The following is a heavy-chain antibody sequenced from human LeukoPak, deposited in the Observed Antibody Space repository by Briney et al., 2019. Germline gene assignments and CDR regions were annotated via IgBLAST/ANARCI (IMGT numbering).Heavy chain of an antibody. Sequence: ASVKASCKASGYTFTGYYMHWVRQAPGQGLEWMGWINPNSGGTNYAQKFQGRVTMTRDTSISTAYMELSRLRSDDTAVYYCARDSRRGYDSSGYDAFDIWGQGTMVTVSS. CDR3: ARDSRRGYDSSGYDAFDI. V-gene: IGHV1-2*02. CDR1: GYTFTGYY. CDR2: INPNSGGT. J-gene: IGHJ3*02. D-gene: IGHD3-22*01.